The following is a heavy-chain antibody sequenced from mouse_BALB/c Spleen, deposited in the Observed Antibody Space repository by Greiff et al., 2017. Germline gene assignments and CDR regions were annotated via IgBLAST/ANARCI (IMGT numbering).Heavy chain of an antibody. V-gene: IGHV5-4*02. Sequence: EVQLVESGGGLVKPGGSLKLSCAASGFTFSDYYMYWVRQTPEKRLEWVATISDGGSYTYYPDSVKGRFTISRDNAKNNLYLQMSSLKSEDTAMYYCARDRAYYRYVYAMDYWGQGTSVTVSS. CDR2: ISDGGSYT. CDR1: GFTFSDYY. J-gene: IGHJ4*01. CDR3: ARDRAYYRYVYAMDY. D-gene: IGHD2-14*01.